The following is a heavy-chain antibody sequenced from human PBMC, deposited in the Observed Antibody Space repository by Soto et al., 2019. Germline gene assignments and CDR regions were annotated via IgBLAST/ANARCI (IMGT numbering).Heavy chain of an antibody. J-gene: IGHJ5*02. CDR2: IYHSGST. V-gene: IGHV4-30-2*01. CDR3: ARSITMVRGGFGLWSTNWFDP. CDR1: GGSISSGGYS. D-gene: IGHD3-10*01. Sequence: PSETLSLTCAVSGGSISSGGYSWSWIRQPPGKGLEWIGYIYHSGSTYYNPSLKSRVTISVDRSKNQFSLKLSSVTAADTAVYYCARSITMVRGGFGLWSTNWFDPWGQGTLVTVSS.